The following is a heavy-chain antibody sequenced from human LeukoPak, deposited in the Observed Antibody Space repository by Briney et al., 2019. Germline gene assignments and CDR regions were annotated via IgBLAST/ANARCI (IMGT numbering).Heavy chain of an antibody. D-gene: IGHD3-10*01. V-gene: IGHV3-23*01. CDR2: ISGSGGST. Sequence: GGSLRLSCAASGFTFSSYSMNWVRQAPGKGLEWVSAISGSGGSTYYADSVKGRFTISRDNSKNTLYLQMNSLRAEDTAVYYCAKHYGSGSYYNIFDYWGQGTLVTVSS. CDR1: GFTFSSYS. J-gene: IGHJ4*02. CDR3: AKHYGSGSYYNIFDY.